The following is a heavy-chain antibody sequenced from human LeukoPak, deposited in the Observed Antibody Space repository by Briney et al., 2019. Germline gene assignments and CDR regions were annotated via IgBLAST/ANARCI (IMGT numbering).Heavy chain of an antibody. J-gene: IGHJ5*02. CDR2: INPNSGGT. CDR3: AREDYGGKSWFDP. V-gene: IGHV1-2*02. CDR1: GGTFSSYA. D-gene: IGHD4-23*01. Sequence: ASVKVSCKASGGTFSSYAISWVRQAPGQGLEWMGWINPNSGGTNYAQRFQGRVTVTRDTSISTAYMELSRLRSDDTAVFYCAREDYGGKSWFDPWGQGTLVTVSS.